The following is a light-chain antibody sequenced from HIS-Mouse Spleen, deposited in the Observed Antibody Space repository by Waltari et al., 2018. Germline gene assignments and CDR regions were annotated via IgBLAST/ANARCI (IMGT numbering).Light chain of an antibody. CDR3: CSYAGSSPYVV. CDR1: SSDVGSYNL. CDR2: EGS. Sequence: QSALPQPASVSGSPGPSITISCTGTSSDVGSYNLVPWYQQHPGKAPKLMIYEGSKRPSGVSNRFSGSKSGNTASLTISGLQAEDEADYYCCSYAGSSPYVVFGGGTKLTVL. V-gene: IGLV2-23*01. J-gene: IGLJ2*01.